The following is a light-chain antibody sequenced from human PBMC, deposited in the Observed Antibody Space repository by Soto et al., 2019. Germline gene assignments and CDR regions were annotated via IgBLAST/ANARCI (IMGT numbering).Light chain of an antibody. V-gene: IGKV1-5*03. CDR1: QTIRGY. CDR2: KAS. Sequence: DIQMTQSPSSLSSSVGDRVTITCRASQTIRGYLAWYQQKPGKAPKLLIYKASTLEGGVPSRFSGSGSGSEFTLTISSLQPDDFATYYCQHYDAYSTWTFGQGTKVDIK. J-gene: IGKJ1*01. CDR3: QHYDAYSTWT.